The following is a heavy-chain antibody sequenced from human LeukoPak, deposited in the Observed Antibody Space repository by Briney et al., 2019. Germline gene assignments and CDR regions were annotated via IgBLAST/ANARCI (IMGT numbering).Heavy chain of an antibody. CDR1: GFTFSSYT. J-gene: IGHJ4*02. D-gene: IGHD3-3*01. CDR3: AKISGQFVKWNSHYFYY. Sequence: QAGGSLRLSCTASGFTFSSYTMNWVRQTPGKGLEWVAVISAGGTNNYYAESVKGRFTISRHNPKNTLYLEMSSLRGEDTAVYYCAKISGQFVKWNSHYFYYWGQGTLVTVSS. CDR2: ISAGGTNN. V-gene: IGHV3-23*01.